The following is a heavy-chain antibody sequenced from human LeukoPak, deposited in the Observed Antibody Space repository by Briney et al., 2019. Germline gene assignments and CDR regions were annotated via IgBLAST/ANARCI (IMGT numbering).Heavy chain of an antibody. V-gene: IGHV3-23*01. D-gene: IGHD6-19*01. CDR3: AKGEQWLVLDASFDY. CDR2: ISGSGGST. J-gene: IGHJ4*02. Sequence: GGSLRLSCAASGVTLSSYAMSWVRQAPGKGLEWVSAISGSGGSTYYADSVKGRFTISRDNSKNTLYLQMNSLRAEDTAVYYCAKGEQWLVLDASFDYWGQGTLVTVSS. CDR1: GVTLSSYA.